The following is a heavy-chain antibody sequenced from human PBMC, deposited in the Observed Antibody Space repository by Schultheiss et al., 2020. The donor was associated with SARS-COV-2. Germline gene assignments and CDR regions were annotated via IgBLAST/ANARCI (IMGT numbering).Heavy chain of an antibody. CDR3: ARGPDIVVVPAAIEIPYYFDY. Sequence: SETLSLTCAVYGGSFSGYYWSWIRQPPGKGLEWIGEINHSGSTNYNPSLKSRVTISVDTSKNQFSLKLSSVTAADTAVYYCARGPDIVVVPAAIEIPYYFDYWGQGTLVTVSS. CDR1: GGSFSGYY. CDR2: INHSGST. V-gene: IGHV4-34*01. D-gene: IGHD2-2*02. J-gene: IGHJ4*02.